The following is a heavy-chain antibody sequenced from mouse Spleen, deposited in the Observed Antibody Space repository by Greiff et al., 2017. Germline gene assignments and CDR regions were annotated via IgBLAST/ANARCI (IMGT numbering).Heavy chain of an antibody. CDR3: ARSYPIDY. CDR1: GYTFTDYY. Sequence: EVKLQQSGPELVKPGASVKISCKASGYTFTDYYMNWVKQSHGKSLEWIGDINPNNGGTSYNQKFRGKATLTVDKSSSTAYMELRSLTSEDSAVYYCARSYPIDYWGQGTTLTVSS. J-gene: IGHJ2*01. D-gene: IGHD5-1*01. CDR2: INPNNGGT. V-gene: IGHV1-26*01.